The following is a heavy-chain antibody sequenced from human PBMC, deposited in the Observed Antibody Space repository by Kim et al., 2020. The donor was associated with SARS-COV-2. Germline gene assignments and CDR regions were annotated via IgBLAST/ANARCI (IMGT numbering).Heavy chain of an antibody. V-gene: IGHV3-9*01. CDR2: ISWDGGSI. J-gene: IGHJ4*02. Sequence: GGSLRLSCAASGFSFGDYAIHWVRQIPGKGLQWVSGISWDGGSIDYADSVKGRRTSSRDNAKNTLYLQMDSLRAEDTAFYYCARDSSAYPENYFDNWGQG. CDR1: GFSFGDYA. CDR3: ARDSSAYPENYFDN.